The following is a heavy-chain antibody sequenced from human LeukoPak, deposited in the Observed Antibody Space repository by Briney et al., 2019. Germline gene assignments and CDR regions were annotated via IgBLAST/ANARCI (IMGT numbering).Heavy chain of an antibody. CDR1: GYSFTSYW. V-gene: IGHV5-51*01. CDR3: ARPHNWGWEGYDAFDI. J-gene: IGHJ3*02. CDR2: IYPGDSDT. Sequence: GESLKISCKGSGYSFTSYWIGWVRQMPGKGLEWMGIIYPGDSDTRYSPSFQGQVTISADKSISTAYLQWSSLKASDTAMYYCARPHNWGWEGYDAFDIWGQGTMVTVSS. D-gene: IGHD7-27*01.